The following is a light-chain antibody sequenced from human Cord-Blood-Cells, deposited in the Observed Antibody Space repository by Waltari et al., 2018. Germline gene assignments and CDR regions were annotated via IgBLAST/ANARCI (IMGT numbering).Light chain of an antibody. J-gene: IGLJ3*02. Sequence: QSALTQPASVSGSPGQSITFSCTGTSSDVGGYNYVSWYQQYPGKAPKLMIYDVSNRPSGVSNRFSGSKSGNTASLTISGLQAEDEADYYCSSYTSSSTWVFGGGTKLTVL. CDR3: SSYTSSSTWV. CDR2: DVS. CDR1: SSDVGGYNY. V-gene: IGLV2-14*01.